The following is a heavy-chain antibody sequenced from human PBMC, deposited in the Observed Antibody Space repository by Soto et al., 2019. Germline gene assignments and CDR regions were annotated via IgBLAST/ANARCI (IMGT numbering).Heavy chain of an antibody. CDR3: VKASERAAGTFSY. CDR1: GFTFSNYA. D-gene: IGHD6-13*01. Sequence: PGGSLRLSCAASGFTFSNYAMTWVRQAPGKGLEWVSTISATSPKTYYTDSVEGRFAISRDNSEKTLYLQMNSLRAEDTAVYHCVKASERAAGTFSYWGQGALVTVSS. CDR2: ISATSPKT. V-gene: IGHV3-23*01. J-gene: IGHJ4*02.